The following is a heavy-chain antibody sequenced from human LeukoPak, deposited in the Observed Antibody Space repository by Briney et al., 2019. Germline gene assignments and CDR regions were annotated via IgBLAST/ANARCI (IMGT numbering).Heavy chain of an antibody. CDR2: ISYDGSNK. V-gene: IGHV3-30*18. Sequence: GSLRLSCAASGFTFSSYGMHWVRQAPGKGLEWVAVISYDGSNKYYADSVKGRFTISRDNSKNTLYLQMNSLRAADTAVYYCAKHPYYYGSGSYLYYYYGMDVWGQGTTVTVSS. CDR3: AKHPYYYGSGSYLYYYYGMDV. CDR1: GFTFSSYG. J-gene: IGHJ6*02. D-gene: IGHD3-10*01.